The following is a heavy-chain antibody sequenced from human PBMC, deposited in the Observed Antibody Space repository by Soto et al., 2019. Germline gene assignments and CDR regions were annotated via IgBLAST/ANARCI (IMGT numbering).Heavy chain of an antibody. CDR1: GYSFTGYY. CDR2: INPNTGGT. Sequence: QVHLLQSGAEVKKPGASVKVSCQTSGYSFTGYYVHWVRQAPGQGLEWMGWINPNTGGTNYAQKFQGRVTMTRDTSISTAYMELSRLRSDDTAVYYCARLPNWNGADYYYYAMDVWGQGTTLTVSS. V-gene: IGHV1-2*02. D-gene: IGHD1-20*01. J-gene: IGHJ6*02. CDR3: ARLPNWNGADYYYYAMDV.